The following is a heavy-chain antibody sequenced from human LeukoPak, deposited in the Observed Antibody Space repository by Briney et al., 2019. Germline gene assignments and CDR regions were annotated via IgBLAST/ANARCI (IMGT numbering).Heavy chain of an antibody. J-gene: IGHJ4*02. Sequence: GGSLRLSCAASGFTFIPYEMNWVRQAPGKGLEWVSYISGTGRTVYYADSVKGRFTISRDNAKRSLYLQMNGLRAEDTAVYYCASQGIAVAATLDYWGQGTLVTVSS. D-gene: IGHD6-19*01. V-gene: IGHV3-48*03. CDR2: ISGTGRTV. CDR1: GFTFIPYE. CDR3: ASQGIAVAATLDY.